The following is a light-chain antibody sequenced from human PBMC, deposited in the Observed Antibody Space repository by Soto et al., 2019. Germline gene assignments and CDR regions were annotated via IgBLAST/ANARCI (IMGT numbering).Light chain of an antibody. V-gene: IGKV1D-12*01. J-gene: IGKJ4*01. CDR3: LQPNSCPRT. CDR2: YAS. Sequence: DIQMTQSPSSVSASVGDRVTITCRASQGISSWLAWYQQKPGKAPKLLIYYASTIETGVPARFSGSGSGTDFTLTISSLQPEDFATYYCLQPNSCPRTFGGGTKVEIK. CDR1: QGISSW.